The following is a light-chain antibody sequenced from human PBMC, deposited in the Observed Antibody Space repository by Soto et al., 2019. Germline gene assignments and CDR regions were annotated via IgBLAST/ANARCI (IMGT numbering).Light chain of an antibody. CDR3: QQFNNWPPT. J-gene: IGKJ1*01. CDR1: QSVSYN. V-gene: IGKV3-15*01. CDR2: GAS. Sequence: EILMTQSPATLSVTPGERGTLSCRASQSVSYNLAWYQQKPGQAPRLLFYGASTRATGIPARFSGSGSGTEFTLTISSLQSEDFAVYYCQQFNNWPPTFGQGTMVDVK.